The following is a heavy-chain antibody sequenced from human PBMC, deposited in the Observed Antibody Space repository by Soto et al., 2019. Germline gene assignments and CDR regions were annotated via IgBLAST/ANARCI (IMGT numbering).Heavy chain of an antibody. J-gene: IGHJ4*02. CDR1: GYTFTSYG. V-gene: IGHV1-18*04. D-gene: IGHD6-13*01. Sequence: QVQLVQSGAEVKKPGASVKVSCKASGYTFTSYGISWVRQAPGQGLEWMGWISGYNGDTNYAQKLQGRVTMTTDTATSTAYMELRGLSSDDTAVYYGARAPQTVAGAGIWYWGQGTLVTVS. CDR3: ARAPQTVAGAGIWY. CDR2: ISGYNGDT.